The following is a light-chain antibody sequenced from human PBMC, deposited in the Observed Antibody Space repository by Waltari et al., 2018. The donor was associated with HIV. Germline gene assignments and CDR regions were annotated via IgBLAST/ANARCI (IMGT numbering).Light chain of an antibody. Sequence: QSALTQPASVPGSPGQSITISCVGTSSDIGNHKYVSWFQHHPGKAPKLIIYEVSNRPSGVPGRFSGSKSGNTASLTICGLQVEDEAEYYCNSETSAGTYVFGTGTKVTVL. J-gene: IGLJ1*01. CDR2: EVS. V-gene: IGLV2-14*01. CDR3: NSETSAGTYV. CDR1: SSDIGNHKY.